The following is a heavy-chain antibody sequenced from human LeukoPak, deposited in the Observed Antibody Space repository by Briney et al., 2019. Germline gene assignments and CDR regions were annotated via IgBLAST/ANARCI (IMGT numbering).Heavy chain of an antibody. CDR2: INHSGST. J-gene: IGHJ4*02. Sequence: LRLSCAASGFTFSSYAMHWIRQPPGKGLEWIGEINHSGSTKYNPSLKSRVTISGDTSKNQFSLKLRSVTAADTAVYYCARALERYYYDSSGYYAHFDYWGQGTLVTVSS. V-gene: IGHV4-34*01. D-gene: IGHD3-22*01. CDR3: ARALERYYYDSSGYYAHFDY. CDR1: GFTFSSYA.